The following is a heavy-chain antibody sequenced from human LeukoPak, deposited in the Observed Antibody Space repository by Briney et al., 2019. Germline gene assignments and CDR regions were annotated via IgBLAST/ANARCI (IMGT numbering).Heavy chain of an antibody. D-gene: IGHD1-26*01. Sequence: TGGSLRLSCAASGFTFSSYGMHWVRQAPGKGLEWVAVIWYDGSNKYYADSVKGRFTISRDNSKNTLYLQTNSLRAEDTAVYYCARGAPLLVGATVDYFDYWGQGTLVTVSS. J-gene: IGHJ4*02. V-gene: IGHV3-33*01. CDR2: IWYDGSNK. CDR3: ARGAPLLVGATVDYFDY. CDR1: GFTFSSYG.